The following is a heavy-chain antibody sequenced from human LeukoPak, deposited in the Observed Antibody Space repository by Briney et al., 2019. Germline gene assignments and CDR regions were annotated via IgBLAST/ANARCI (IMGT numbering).Heavy chain of an antibody. CDR1: GFTFSSYS. V-gene: IGHV3-21*01. Sequence: GSLRLSCAASGFTFSSYSMNWVRQAPGKGLEWVSSISSSSYIYYADSVKGRFTISRDNAKNSLYLQMNSLRAEDTAVYYCARGRITMVRGVTDFDYWGQGTLVTVSS. CDR3: ARGRITMVRGVTDFDY. J-gene: IGHJ4*02. CDR2: ISSSSYI. D-gene: IGHD3-10*01.